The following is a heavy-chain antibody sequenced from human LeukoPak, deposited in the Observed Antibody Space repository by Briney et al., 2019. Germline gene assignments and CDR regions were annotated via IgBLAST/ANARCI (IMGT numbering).Heavy chain of an antibody. D-gene: IGHD6-19*01. V-gene: IGHV3-74*01. J-gene: IGHJ4*02. CDR2: INSDGSST. CDR3: AGATKWLAYDY. CDR1: GFTFSSYW. Sequence: GGSLRLSCAASGFTFSSYWMHWVRQAPGKGLVWVSRINSDGSSTSYADSVKGRFTISRDNSKNALFLQMNSLRAEDTAVYYCAGATKWLAYDYWGQGTQVTVSS.